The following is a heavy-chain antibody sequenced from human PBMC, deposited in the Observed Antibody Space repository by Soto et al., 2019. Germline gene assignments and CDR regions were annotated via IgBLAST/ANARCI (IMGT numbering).Heavy chain of an antibody. CDR3: ARHGERTIRSLNWFDP. D-gene: IGHD4-17*01. J-gene: IGHJ5*02. V-gene: IGHV3-30-3*01. Sequence: GGSLRLSCAASGCTFSSYAMHWVRQAPGKGLEWVAVISYDGSNKYYADSVKGRFTISRDNSKNTLYLQMNSLRAEDTAVYYCARHGERTIRSLNWFDPWGQGTLVTVSS. CDR1: GCTFSSYA. CDR2: ISYDGSNK.